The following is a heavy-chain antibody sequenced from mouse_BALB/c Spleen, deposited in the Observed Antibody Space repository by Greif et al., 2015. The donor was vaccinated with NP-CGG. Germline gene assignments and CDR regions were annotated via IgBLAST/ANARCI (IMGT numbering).Heavy chain of an antibody. CDR2: INPSTGYT. Sequence: QVQLKESGAELAKPGASVKMSCKASGYTFTSYWMHWVKQRPGQGLEWIGYINPSTGYTEYNQKFKDKATLTADKSSSTAYMQLSSLTSGDSAVYYCARRTTATYFDYWGQGTTLTVSS. CDR1: GYTFTSYW. J-gene: IGHJ2*01. D-gene: IGHD1-2*01. V-gene: IGHV1-7*01. CDR3: ARRTTATYFDY.